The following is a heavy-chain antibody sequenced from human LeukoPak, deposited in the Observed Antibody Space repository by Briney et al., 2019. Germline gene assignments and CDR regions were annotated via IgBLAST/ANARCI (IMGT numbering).Heavy chain of an antibody. J-gene: IGHJ4*02. Sequence: SETLSLTCAVHGGSFSGYYRSWIRQPPGKGLEWIGEINHSGSTNYNPSLKSRVTISVDTSKNQFSLKLSSVTAADTAVYYCARAYSSSWSEIAGGYDYWGQGTLVTVSS. CDR1: GGSFSGYY. CDR2: INHSGST. V-gene: IGHV4-34*01. D-gene: IGHD6-13*01. CDR3: ARAYSSSWSEIAGGYDY.